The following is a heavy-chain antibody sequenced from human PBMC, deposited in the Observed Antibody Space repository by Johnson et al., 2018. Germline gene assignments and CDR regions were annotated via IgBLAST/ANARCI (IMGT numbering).Heavy chain of an antibody. CDR3: AREADTSGRYAFDV. CDR2: ISPSGTTI. V-gene: IGHV3-11*01. D-gene: IGHD5-18*01. J-gene: IGHJ3*01. CDR1: GFTFSDHF. Sequence: EQLVESGGGLVKPAGSLRLSCAASGFTFSDHFMSWIRQAPGKGLEWISYISPSGTTIYYANSVKGRFTISRDNAKNSLYLQMNSLRAGDTALYFCAREADTSGRYAFDVWGQGTMVTVSS.